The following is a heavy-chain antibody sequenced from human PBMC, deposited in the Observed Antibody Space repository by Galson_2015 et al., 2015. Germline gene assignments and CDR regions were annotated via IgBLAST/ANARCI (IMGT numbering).Heavy chain of an antibody. CDR3: AREDDSSGKDAFDI. D-gene: IGHD3-22*01. J-gene: IGHJ3*02. CDR2: IYYSGST. Sequence: PLSLTCTVSGGSISSGGYYWSWIRQHPGKGLEWIGYIYYSGSTCYNPSLKSRVTISVDTSKNQFSLKLSSVTAADTAVYYCAREDDSSGKDAFDIWGQGTMVTVSS. V-gene: IGHV4-31*03. CDR1: GGSISSGGYY.